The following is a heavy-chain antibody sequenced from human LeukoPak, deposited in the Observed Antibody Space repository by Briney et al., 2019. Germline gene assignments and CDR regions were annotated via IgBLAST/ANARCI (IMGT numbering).Heavy chain of an antibody. D-gene: IGHD3-16*02. CDR2: IYYSGST. J-gene: IGHJ4*02. Sequence: SETLSLTCTVSGYSISSGYYWGWIRQPPGKGLEWIGSIYYSGSTYYNPSLKGRVTISVDTSKNQFSLKLSSVTAADTAVYYCARYDVWGTYRAFDYWGQGTLVTVSS. CDR1: GYSISSGYY. V-gene: IGHV4-38-2*02. CDR3: ARYDVWGTYRAFDY.